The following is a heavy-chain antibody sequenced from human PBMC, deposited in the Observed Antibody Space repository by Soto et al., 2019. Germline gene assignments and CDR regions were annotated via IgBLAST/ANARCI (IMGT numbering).Heavy chain of an antibody. D-gene: IGHD1-7*01. J-gene: IGHJ4*02. CDR2: IYYSGST. CDR3: ARGRGSPYNGNYVEEDY. CDR1: GGSISSGDYY. Sequence: QVQLQESGPGLVKPSQPLSLTCTVSGGSISSGDYYWSWIRQPPGKGLEWIGYIYYSGSTYYNPSLKSRGTISVDTSKNQFALKLSSVTAADTAVYYWARGRGSPYNGNYVEEDYWGKGTQVTVSS. V-gene: IGHV4-30-4*01.